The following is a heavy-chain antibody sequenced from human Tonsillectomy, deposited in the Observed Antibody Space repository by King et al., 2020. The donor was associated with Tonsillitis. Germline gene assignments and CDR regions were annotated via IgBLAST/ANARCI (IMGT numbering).Heavy chain of an antibody. D-gene: IGHD2-15*01. V-gene: IGHV4-34*01. CDR2: INHGGST. J-gene: IGHJ6*02. CDR3: ASLRGCSGGSCYRWYYGMDV. Sequence: VQLQQWGAGLLKPSETLSLTCAVYGGSFSDYYWSWIRQPPGKGLEWIGEINHGGSTNYNPSLKSRVTVSVDTSKNQFSLRLNSVTAADTAVYYCASLRGCSGGSCYRWYYGMDVWGQGTTVTVSS. CDR1: GGSFSDYY.